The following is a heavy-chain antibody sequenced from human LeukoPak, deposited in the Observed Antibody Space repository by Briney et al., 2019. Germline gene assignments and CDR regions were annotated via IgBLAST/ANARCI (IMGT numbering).Heavy chain of an antibody. CDR1: GYTFTSYY. V-gene: IGHV1-46*01. D-gene: IGHD1-26*01. CDR3: ARDKGSGSYYEDHYYYYDYMDV. CDR2: INPSGGST. Sequence: ASVKVSCKASGYTFTSYYMHWVRQAPGQGLEWMGIINPSGGSTSYAQKFQGRVTMTRDTSTSTVYMELSSLRSEDTAVYYCARDKGSGSYYEDHYYYYDYMDVWGKGTTVTVSS. J-gene: IGHJ6*03.